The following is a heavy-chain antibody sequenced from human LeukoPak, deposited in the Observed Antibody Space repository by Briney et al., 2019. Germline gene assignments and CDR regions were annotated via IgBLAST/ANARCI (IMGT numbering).Heavy chain of an antibody. CDR3: ARRWNYGRNYYIDV. V-gene: IGHV4-34*01. CDR2: INDSGRT. Sequence: SETLSLTCAVYGGSFSNYYWSWIRQPPGKGLEWIGEINDSGRTNYNPSLMSRVTVSVDTSKNQFSLRLTSVTATDTAVYYCARRWNYGRNYYIDVWVNAATVSVSS. CDR1: GGSFSNYY. D-gene: IGHD1-7*01. J-gene: IGHJ6*03.